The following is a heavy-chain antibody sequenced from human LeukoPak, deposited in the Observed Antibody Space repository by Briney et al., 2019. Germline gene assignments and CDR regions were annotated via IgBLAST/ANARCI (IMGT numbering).Heavy chain of an antibody. Sequence: GGSLRLSCAASGFTFSSYWMSWVRQAPGKGLEWVSAISGSGGSTYYADSVKGRFTISRDNSKNTLYLQMNSLRAEDTAVYYCAKVPDIVVVPATYYFDYWGQGTLVTVSS. CDR1: GFTFSSYW. J-gene: IGHJ4*02. V-gene: IGHV3-23*01. D-gene: IGHD2-2*01. CDR2: ISGSGGST. CDR3: AKVPDIVVVPATYYFDY.